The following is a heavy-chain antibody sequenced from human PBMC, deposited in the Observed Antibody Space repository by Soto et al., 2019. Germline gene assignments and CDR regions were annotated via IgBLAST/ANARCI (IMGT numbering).Heavy chain of an antibody. CDR1: GGSISSGCYS. V-gene: IGHV4-30-2*01. CDR2: INHSGST. D-gene: IGHD2-8*02. Sequence: PSETLSLTCAVSGGSISSGCYSWSWIRQPPGKGLEWIGYINHSGSTNYNPSLKSRVTISVDTSKNQFSLKLTSVTAADTAVYYCARDKITGLFDYWGQGTLVTVSS. CDR3: ARDKITGLFDY. J-gene: IGHJ4*02.